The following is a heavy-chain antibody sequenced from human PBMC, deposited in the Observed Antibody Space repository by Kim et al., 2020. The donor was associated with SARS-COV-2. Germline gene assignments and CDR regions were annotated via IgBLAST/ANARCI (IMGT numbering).Heavy chain of an antibody. CDR2: IYYSGST. CDR1: GGSISSSSYY. Sequence: SETLSLTCTVSGGSISSSSYYWGWIRQPPGKGLESIGSIYYSGSTYYNPSLKSRVTISVDTSKNQFSLKLSSVTAADTAVYYCARLPITMIVVAKGAFDIWGQGTMVTVSS. V-gene: IGHV4-39*01. J-gene: IGHJ3*02. D-gene: IGHD3-22*01. CDR3: ARLPITMIVVAKGAFDI.